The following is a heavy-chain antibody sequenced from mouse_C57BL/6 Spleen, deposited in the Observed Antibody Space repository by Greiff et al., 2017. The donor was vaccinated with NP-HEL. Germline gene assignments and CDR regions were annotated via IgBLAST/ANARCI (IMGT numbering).Heavy chain of an antibody. J-gene: IGHJ1*03. D-gene: IGHD1-1*01. CDR3: ARMHYGSSRYWYCDV. V-gene: IGHV5-17*01. CDR1: GFTFSDYG. CDR2: ISSGSSTI. Sequence: EVKLMESGGGLVKPGGSLKLSCAASGFTFSDYGMHWVRQAPEKGLEWVAYISSGSSTIYYADTVKGRFTISRDNARNTLFLQMTSLRSEDTAMYCGARMHYGSSRYWYCDVWGTGTTDTVSS.